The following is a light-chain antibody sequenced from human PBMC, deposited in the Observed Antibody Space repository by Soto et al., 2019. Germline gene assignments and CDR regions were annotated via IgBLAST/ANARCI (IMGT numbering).Light chain of an antibody. CDR2: GAS. CDR3: QQYINWRT. CDR1: QSVGSN. V-gene: IGKV3-15*01. J-gene: IGKJ1*01. Sequence: EIVMSQSPATLSVSPGERATLSCRASQSVGSNLAWYQQKPGQAPRLLIYGASTRATGIPARFSGSGSGTEFTLTISSLQSEDFAVYYCQQYINWRTFGQGTNVEIK.